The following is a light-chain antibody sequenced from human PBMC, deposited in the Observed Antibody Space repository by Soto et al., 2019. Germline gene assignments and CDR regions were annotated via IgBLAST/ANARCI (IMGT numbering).Light chain of an antibody. Sequence: DIQMTQSPSSLSASVGDRVTITCRASQSISNYLNWYQQKPGKAPKLLMYAASSLQIGVPSRFSGSGSGTVFTLTISSLQPEDFATYYCQQSYSTPRTFGQGTKVEIK. CDR2: AAS. CDR3: QQSYSTPRT. V-gene: IGKV1-39*01. J-gene: IGKJ1*01. CDR1: QSISNY.